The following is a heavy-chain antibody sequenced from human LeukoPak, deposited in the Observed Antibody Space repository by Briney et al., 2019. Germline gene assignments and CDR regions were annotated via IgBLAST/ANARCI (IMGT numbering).Heavy chain of an antibody. CDR2: ISGSGGST. Sequence: GGSLRLSCAASGFTFSSYGMRWVRQAPGKGLEWVSAISGSGGSTYYADSVKGRFTISRDNSKNTLYLQMNSLRAEDTAVYYCAKDRWTEVDAFDIWGQGTMVTVSS. V-gene: IGHV3-23*01. D-gene: IGHD1-1*01. J-gene: IGHJ3*02. CDR3: AKDRWTEVDAFDI. CDR1: GFTFSSYG.